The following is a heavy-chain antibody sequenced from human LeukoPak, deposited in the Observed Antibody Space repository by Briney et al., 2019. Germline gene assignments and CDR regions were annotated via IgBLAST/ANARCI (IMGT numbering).Heavy chain of an antibody. CDR3: ARSVVVVPAAAPYYFDY. V-gene: IGHV1-18*01. CDR1: GYTFTSYD. Sequence: ASVKVSCKASGYTFTSYDINWVRQATGQGLEWMGWISAYNGNTNYAQKLQGRVTMTTDTSTSTAYMELRSLRSDDTAVYYCARSVVVVPAAAPYYFDYWGQGTLVTVSS. CDR2: ISAYNGNT. D-gene: IGHD2-2*01. J-gene: IGHJ4*02.